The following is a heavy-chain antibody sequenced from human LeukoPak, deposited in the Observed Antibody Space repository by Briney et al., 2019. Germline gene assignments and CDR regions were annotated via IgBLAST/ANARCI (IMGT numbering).Heavy chain of an antibody. CDR1: GGSISSGDYY. V-gene: IGHV4-30-4*01. D-gene: IGHD3-22*01. CDR2: TYYSGST. Sequence: PSETLSLTCTVSGGSISSGDYYWSWIRQPAGKGLEWIGYTYYSGSTYYNPSLKNRVSISVDTSKNQFSLNLSSVTAADTAVYCCARPYYYDSRIDPWGQGTLVTVSS. CDR3: ARPYYYDSRIDP. J-gene: IGHJ5*02.